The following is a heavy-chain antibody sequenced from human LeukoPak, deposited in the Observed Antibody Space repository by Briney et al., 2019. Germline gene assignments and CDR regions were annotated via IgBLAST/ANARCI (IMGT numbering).Heavy chain of an antibody. CDR3: AKDSGYYESSGYSLGWY. CDR2: ISGSGGST. CDR1: GFTFSSYA. D-gene: IGHD3-22*01. V-gene: IGHV3-23*01. Sequence: PWGSLILSCAASGFTFSSYAMSWVRQAPGKGLEWVSAISGSGGSTYYADSVKGRFTVSRDNSKNTLYLQMNSLRAEDTAVYYCAKDSGYYESSGYSLGWYWGQGTLVTVSS. J-gene: IGHJ4*02.